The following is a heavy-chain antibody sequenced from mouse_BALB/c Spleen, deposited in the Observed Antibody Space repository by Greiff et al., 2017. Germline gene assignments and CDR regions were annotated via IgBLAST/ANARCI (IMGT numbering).Heavy chain of an antibody. CDR1: GYTFTSYW. CDR2: IDPSDSYT. Sequence: QVQLQQPGAELVKPGASVKLSCKASGYTFTSYWMHWVKQRPGQGLEWIGEIDPSDSYTNYNQKFKGKATLTVDKSSSTAYMQLSSLTSEDSAVYYCARYTTVSLDDWGQGTTVTVSS. CDR3: ARYTTVSLDD. V-gene: IGHV1-69*02. D-gene: IGHD1-1*01. J-gene: IGHJ2*01.